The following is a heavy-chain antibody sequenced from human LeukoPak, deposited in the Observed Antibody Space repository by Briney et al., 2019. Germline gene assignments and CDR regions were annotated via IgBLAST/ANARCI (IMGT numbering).Heavy chain of an antibody. V-gene: IGHV1-46*01. J-gene: IGHJ4*02. CDR2: IHPSGGST. CDR1: GGTFSSYA. CDR3: ARGPSSGWHYFDY. D-gene: IGHD6-19*01. Sequence: ASVKVSCKASGGTFSSYAISWVRQAPGQGLEWMGIIHPSGGSTSYAQKFQGRVTMTRDTSTSTVYMELSSLRSEDTAVYYCARGPSSGWHYFDYWGLGTLVTVSS.